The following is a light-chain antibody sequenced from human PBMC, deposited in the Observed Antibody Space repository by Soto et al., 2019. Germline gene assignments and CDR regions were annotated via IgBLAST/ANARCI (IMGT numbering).Light chain of an antibody. Sequence: DIQMTQSPSTLSASVGDRVTITCRASQGISSWLAWYQQKPGKAPKLLIYKASTLKSVVPSRFSGSGSGTEFTLTISSLQPDDFAAYYCQHYNSYSEAFGQGTKVDIK. CDR1: QGISSW. J-gene: IGKJ1*01. CDR3: QHYNSYSEA. CDR2: KAS. V-gene: IGKV1-5*03.